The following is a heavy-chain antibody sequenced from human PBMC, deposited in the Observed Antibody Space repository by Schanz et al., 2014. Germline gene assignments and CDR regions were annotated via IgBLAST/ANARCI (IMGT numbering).Heavy chain of an antibody. J-gene: IGHJ4*02. V-gene: IGHV3-30*18. Sequence: QVQLVDSGGGLVKPGGSLRLSCAASGFTFSGYGLHWVRQAPGKGLEWVGFISFDGRNTGYAHSVKGRFTISRDNSKNTVNLQMNSLRAEDTAVYYCAKEKEEVAADGSFFDYWGQGTLXTVSS. CDR1: GFTFSGYG. D-gene: IGHD6-13*01. CDR2: ISFDGRNT. CDR3: AKEKEEVAADGSFFDY.